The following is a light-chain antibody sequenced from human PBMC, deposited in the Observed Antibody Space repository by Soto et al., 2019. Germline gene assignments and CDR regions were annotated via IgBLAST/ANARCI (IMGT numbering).Light chain of an antibody. CDR2: RAS. J-gene: IGKJ4*01. V-gene: IGKV1-12*01. CDR1: QGITSW. CDR3: QQTTTFPLT. Sequence: DIQMTQSPSSVSASVGDRVTITCRASQGITSWLAWYQQKPGKAPKLLIYRASNLQSGVPSRVSGSGSGTDFTLTISGLQPADFATYCCQQTTTFPLTFGGGTKVEIK.